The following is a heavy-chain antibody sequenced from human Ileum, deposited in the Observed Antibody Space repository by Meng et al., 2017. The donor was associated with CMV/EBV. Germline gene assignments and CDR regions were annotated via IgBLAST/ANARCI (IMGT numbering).Heavy chain of an antibody. V-gene: IGHV4-59*03. J-gene: IGHJ4*02. D-gene: IGHD6-19*01. CDR3: VKSSGHLCVDS. Sequence: QVQLQESGPGLVKPSVSLSLTCTVSGRSISPFYCSWIRQPPGKGLEWIGYVYYSGSTNYNPSINTRVTISMDSSKNQFSLTLRSVTTADTAVYYCVKSSGHLCVDSWGQGTLVTVSS. CDR1: GRSISPFY. CDR2: VYYSGST.